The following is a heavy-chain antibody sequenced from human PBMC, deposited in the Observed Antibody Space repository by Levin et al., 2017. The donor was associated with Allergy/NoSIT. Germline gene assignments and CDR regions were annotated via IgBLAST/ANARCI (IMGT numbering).Heavy chain of an antibody. D-gene: IGHD3-22*01. CDR1: GGSISSSSYY. Sequence: SETLSLTCTVSGGSISSSSYYWGWIRQPPGKGLEWIGSIYYSGSTYYNPSLKSRVTISVDTSKNQFSLKLSSVTAADTAVYYCARQSIFTTYYYDSSGDSSPGWFDPWGQGTLVTVSS. CDR2: IYYSGST. J-gene: IGHJ5*02. CDR3: ARQSIFTTYYYDSSGDSSPGWFDP. V-gene: IGHV4-39*01.